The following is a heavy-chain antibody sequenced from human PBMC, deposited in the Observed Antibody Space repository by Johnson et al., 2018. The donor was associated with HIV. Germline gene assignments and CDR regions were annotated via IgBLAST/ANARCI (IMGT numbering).Heavy chain of an antibody. Sequence: VQLVESGGGLVQPGRSLRLSCAASGFTFNDYAMHWVRQAPGKGLEWVSGISWNSGSIGYADSVKGRFTISRDNAKKSLYLQMNSQRTEDTALYYCAKDTRYCNSATCYGAFDMWGQGTMVTVSS. V-gene: IGHV3-9*01. CDR3: AKDTRYCNSATCYGAFDM. CDR1: GFTFNDYA. CDR2: ISWNSGSI. J-gene: IGHJ3*02. D-gene: IGHD2-2*01.